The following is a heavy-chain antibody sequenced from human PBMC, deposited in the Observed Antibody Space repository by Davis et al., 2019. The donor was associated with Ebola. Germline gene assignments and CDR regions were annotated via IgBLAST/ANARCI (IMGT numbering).Heavy chain of an antibody. CDR1: GYTFTGYY. CDR3: AREGCSSTSCGDYYYGMDV. D-gene: IGHD2-2*01. V-gene: IGHV1-2*04. J-gene: IGHJ6*02. Sequence: AASVKVSCKASGYTFTGYYMHWVRQAPGQGLEWMGWINPNSGGTNYAQKFQGWVTMTRDTSISTAYMELSGLRSDDTAVYYCAREGCSSTSCGDYYYGMDVWGQGTTVTVSS. CDR2: INPNSGGT.